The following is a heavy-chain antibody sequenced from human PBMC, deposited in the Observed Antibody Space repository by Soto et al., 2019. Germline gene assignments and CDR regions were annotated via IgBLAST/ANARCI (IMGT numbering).Heavy chain of an antibody. CDR2: VNSDGSIT. J-gene: IGHJ4*02. Sequence: EVQLVESGGGLVQPGGSLRLSCAASGSDFTNSWMHWVRQAPGKGLVWVSHVNSDGSITTYADSVKGRFTISRDNAKNTVYLQMNSLRVEDTAVYYCTRDQRYSSAVWGQGTLVTVSS. D-gene: IGHD5-18*01. V-gene: IGHV3-74*01. CDR3: TRDQRYSSAV. CDR1: GSDFTNSW.